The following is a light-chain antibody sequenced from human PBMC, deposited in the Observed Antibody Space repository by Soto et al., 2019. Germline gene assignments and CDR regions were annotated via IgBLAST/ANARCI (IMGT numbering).Light chain of an antibody. CDR2: GAS. CDR1: QSIKSN. V-gene: IGKV3-15*01. Sequence: EIVMTQSPATLSVSPGERATLSCRASQSIKSNLAWYQQKPGQAPRLLISGASTRATGIPARFSGSGSGTEFILTISSLQSEDFAVYYCQQYNYWPPWTFGQGTKVEIK. J-gene: IGKJ1*01. CDR3: QQYNYWPPWT.